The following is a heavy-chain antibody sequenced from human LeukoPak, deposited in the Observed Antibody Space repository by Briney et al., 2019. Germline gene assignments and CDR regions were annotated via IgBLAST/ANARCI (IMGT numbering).Heavy chain of an antibody. CDR2: IYTSGST. V-gene: IGHV4-4*07. J-gene: IGHJ6*03. CDR3: ARARSGYYFNYYYYYMDV. Sequence: PSETPSLTCTVSGGSISSYYWSWIRQPAGKGLEWIGRIYTSGSTNYNPSLKSRVTMSVDTSKNQFSLKLSSVTAADTAVYYCARARSGYYFNYYYYYMDVWGKGTTVTVSS. CDR1: GGSISSYY. D-gene: IGHD3-22*01.